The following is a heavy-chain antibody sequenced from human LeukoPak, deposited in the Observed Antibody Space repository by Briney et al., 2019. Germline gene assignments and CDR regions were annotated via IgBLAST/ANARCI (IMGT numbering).Heavy chain of an antibody. CDR1: GFTFSSYA. J-gene: IGHJ6*03. CDR2: ISHDGSIK. CDR3: ASLYGSGSYYNSNYYYYYMDV. D-gene: IGHD3-10*01. Sequence: GGPLRLSCAASGFTFSSYAMHWVRKAPGKGLEWVAVISHDGSIKYYADSVKGRFTISRDNSKNTLYLQMNSLRAEDTAVYYCASLYGSGSYYNSNYYYYYMDVWGKGTTVTVSS. V-gene: IGHV3-30*01.